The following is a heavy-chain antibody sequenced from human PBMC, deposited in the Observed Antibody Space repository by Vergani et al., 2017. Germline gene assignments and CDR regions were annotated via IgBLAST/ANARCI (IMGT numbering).Heavy chain of an antibody. CDR1: GFTFSNSA. CDR2: ISGPGIST. V-gene: IGHV3-23*04. J-gene: IGHJ4*01. D-gene: IGHD2/OR15-2a*01. CDR3: VKEKIDLGSYFFDS. Sequence: VQLVESGGGVVQPGGSLRLSCAASGFTFSNSAVSWVRQAPGRGLAWVSSISGPGISTYYADSVKGRFSISRDNSKNTVFLQMHSLRAEDTAIYYCVKEKIDLGSYFFDSWGHGILVTVSS.